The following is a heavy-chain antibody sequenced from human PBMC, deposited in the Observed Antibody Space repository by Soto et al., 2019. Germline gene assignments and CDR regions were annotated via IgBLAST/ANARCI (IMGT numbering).Heavy chain of an antibody. Sequence: QITLKESGPTLVRPTQTLTLTCTFSGFSLTTSGVGVGWIRQPPGKALEWLAVIYWDDDKRYSSSLKCRHTITNDTSKNQAVLTMTNMDPVDTATYYCAHHPPHGLGSSSFDYWGQGTLVTVSS. CDR3: AHHPPHGLGSSSFDY. CDR2: IYWDDDK. V-gene: IGHV2-5*02. J-gene: IGHJ4*02. D-gene: IGHD3-10*01. CDR1: GFSLTTSGVG.